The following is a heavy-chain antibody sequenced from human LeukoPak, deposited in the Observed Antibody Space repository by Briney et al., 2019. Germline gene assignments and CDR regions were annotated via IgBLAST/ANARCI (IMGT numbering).Heavy chain of an antibody. CDR2: ISGSGGTT. CDR1: GFTFSSYA. D-gene: IGHD6-13*01. Sequence: PGGSLRLSCAASGFTFSSYAINWVRQAPGKGLEWVSSISGSGGTTYYADSMKGRFTISRDNSKNTLYLQMNSLRAEDTAVYYCAKSIKDSRSWYALESWGQGTLVTVSS. J-gene: IGHJ4*02. V-gene: IGHV3-23*01. CDR3: AKSIKDSRSWYALES.